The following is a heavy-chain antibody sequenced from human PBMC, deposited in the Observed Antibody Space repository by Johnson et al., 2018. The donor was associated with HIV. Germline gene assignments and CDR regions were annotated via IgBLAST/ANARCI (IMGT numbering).Heavy chain of an antibody. J-gene: IGHJ3*02. Sequence: QVLLVESGGGVVQPGRSLRLSCAASGFTFSSYAMHWVRQAPGKGLEWVAVISYDGSNKYYADSVKGRFTISRDNAKNSLYLQMNSLRAEDTALYYCATRDPTHRPGVFDSWGQGTMVTVSS. CDR2: ISYDGSNK. CDR1: GFTFSSYA. D-gene: IGHD1-14*01. V-gene: IGHV3-30*14. CDR3: ATRDPTHRPGVFDS.